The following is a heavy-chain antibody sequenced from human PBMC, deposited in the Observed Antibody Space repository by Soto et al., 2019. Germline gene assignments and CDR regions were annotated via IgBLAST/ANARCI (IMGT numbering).Heavy chain of an antibody. Sequence: EVQLLESGGGLVQPGGSLRLSCAASGFTFSSYAMSWVRQAPGKGLEWVSAISGSGGSTYYTDSVKGRFTISRDNSKNTLYLQMNSLRAEDTAVYYCAKSWWELPNIDYWGQGTLVTVSS. CDR2: ISGSGGST. J-gene: IGHJ4*02. CDR1: GFTFSSYA. V-gene: IGHV3-23*01. CDR3: AKSWWELPNIDY. D-gene: IGHD1-26*01.